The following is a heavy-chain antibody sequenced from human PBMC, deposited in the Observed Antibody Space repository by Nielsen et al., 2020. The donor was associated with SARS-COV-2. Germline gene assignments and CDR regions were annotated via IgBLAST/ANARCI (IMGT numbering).Heavy chain of an antibody. Sequence: SVKVSCKASGGTFSSYAISWVRQAPGQGLEWMGGIIPIFGTANYAQKFRGRVSMTTDTSTNTAYMELGSLRSDDTAMYYCANSFHDYGDWFDSWGQGTLVTVSS. V-gene: IGHV1-69*05. CDR1: GGTFSSYA. D-gene: IGHD4-17*01. CDR3: ANSFHDYGDWFDS. CDR2: IIPIFGTA. J-gene: IGHJ5*01.